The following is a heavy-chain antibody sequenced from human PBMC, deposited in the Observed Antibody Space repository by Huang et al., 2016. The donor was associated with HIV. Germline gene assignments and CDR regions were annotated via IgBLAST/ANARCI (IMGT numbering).Heavy chain of an antibody. J-gene: IGHJ4*02. CDR2: VNPLRGVT. D-gene: IGHD2-15*01. Sequence: QVQLVQSGAEVKKPGASVKVSCRTSGYTFTDYFVHWVRQAPGQGLQLMGSVNPLRGVTNYAQKFQGRVTMNRDTSIRTVYMERNRRRSDDTALYYCARTPYSGSHPDYWGQGTLVTVSS. CDR1: GYTFTDYF. CDR3: ARTPYSGSHPDY. V-gene: IGHV1-2*02.